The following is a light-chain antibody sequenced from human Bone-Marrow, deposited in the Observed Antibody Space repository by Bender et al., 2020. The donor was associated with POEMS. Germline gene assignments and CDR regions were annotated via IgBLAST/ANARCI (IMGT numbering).Light chain of an antibody. Sequence: QSALTQPASVSGSPGQSITISCTGTSSDVGAYNYVSWYQQHPGKAPKLMIYDVSYRPSGISNRFSASKSDNTASLTISGLQAEDEADYYCCSYAVGSTVLFGGGTMVTVL. CDR3: CSYAVGSTVL. V-gene: IGLV2-14*01. CDR1: SSDVGAYNY. J-gene: IGLJ2*01. CDR2: DVS.